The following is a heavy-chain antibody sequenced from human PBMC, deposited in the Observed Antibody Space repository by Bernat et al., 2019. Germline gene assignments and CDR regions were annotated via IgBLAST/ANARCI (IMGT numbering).Heavy chain of an antibody. Sequence: EVQLVESGGGLVQPGGSLRLSCAASGFTFSVSWMSWVRQAPGKGLEWVANTNQDGSEKYYVDSVRGRFTISRDNAKNSLYLQMNSLRADDTAVYYCARSPRTGDVDYWGQGTLVTVSS. CDR2: TNQDGSEK. CDR3: ARSPRTGDVDY. V-gene: IGHV3-7*03. D-gene: IGHD7-27*01. J-gene: IGHJ4*02. CDR1: GFTFSVSW.